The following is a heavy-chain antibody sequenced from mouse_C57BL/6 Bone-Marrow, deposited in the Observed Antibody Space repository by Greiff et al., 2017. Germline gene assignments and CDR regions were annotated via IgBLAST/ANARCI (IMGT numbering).Heavy chain of an antibody. D-gene: IGHD2-3*01. V-gene: IGHV1-72*01. CDR2: IDPNSGGT. CDR3: SRGGWLLPFDY. Sequence: QVQLQQPGAELVKPGASVKLSCKASGYTFTSYWMHWVKQRPGRGLEWIGRIDPNSGGTKYNEQFKGKATLTVDKPSRTAYMQLSSLTSEDSAVYYCSRGGWLLPFDYWGQGTTLTVSS. CDR1: GYTFTSYW. J-gene: IGHJ2*01.